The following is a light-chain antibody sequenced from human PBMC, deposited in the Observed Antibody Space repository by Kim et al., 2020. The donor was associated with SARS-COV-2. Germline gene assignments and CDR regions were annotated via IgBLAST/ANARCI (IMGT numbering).Light chain of an antibody. Sequence: PGGTGNFTCGPSTRPITSCHYPYWYQQKPGQAPTTLIYGTSNKRSWTPVRFSGYLLGGKASLTLSGAQPEDEAEYYCLLYYNGRRVFGGGTQLTVL. J-gene: IGLJ3*02. CDR2: GTS. CDR3: LLYYNGRRV. CDR1: TRPITSCHY. V-gene: IGLV7-46*01.